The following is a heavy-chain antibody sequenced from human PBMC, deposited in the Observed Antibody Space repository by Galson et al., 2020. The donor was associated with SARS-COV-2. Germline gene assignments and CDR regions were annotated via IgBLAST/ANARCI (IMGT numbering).Heavy chain of an antibody. D-gene: IGHD2-15*01. CDR3: VRDRHGGAFYD. CDR2: ITKSSSTI. CDR1: GFLFSDYD. Sequence: GESLKISCAASGFLFSDYDMNWVRQAPGKGLEWVSFITKSSSTIYYADSVRGRFTISRDNAKSSLYLQMNGLRAEDTAVYYCVRDRHGGAFYDWGQGTLVTVSS. J-gene: IGHJ4*02. V-gene: IGHV3-48*01.